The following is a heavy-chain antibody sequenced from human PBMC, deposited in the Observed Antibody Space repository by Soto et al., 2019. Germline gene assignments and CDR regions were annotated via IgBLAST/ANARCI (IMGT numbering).Heavy chain of an antibody. J-gene: IGHJ3*02. CDR3: ARLRCRTPSCYNLVAFDI. CDR1: GGSISSSSYY. V-gene: IGHV4-39*01. Sequence: QLQLQESGPGLVKPSETLSLTCTVSGGSISSSSYYWGWFRQPPGKGLEWFGNIYTSGTTYYNLSLKSRVTISLDTSKNQYSLKQISVTASDTAVYYCARLRCRTPSCYNLVAFDIWGQGTMVTVSS. CDR2: IYTSGTT. D-gene: IGHD2-2*02.